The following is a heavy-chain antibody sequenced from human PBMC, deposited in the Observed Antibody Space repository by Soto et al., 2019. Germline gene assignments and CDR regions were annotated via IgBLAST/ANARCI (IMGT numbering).Heavy chain of an antibody. V-gene: IGHV1-18*01. Sequence: QVEMVQSGPEVKKPGASVKVSCKTSGYTFTSFGISWVRQAPGQGLEWMGWSSGYNDKRSYAQKVQDRVTMTTDTSTTTAYMELRRRISDDTAVYYCVSVGSTGHDPAGLYWGQGTLVTVSS. D-gene: IGHD3-10*01. CDR3: VSVGSTGHDPAGLY. CDR1: GYTFTSFG. J-gene: IGHJ4*02. CDR2: SSGYNDKR.